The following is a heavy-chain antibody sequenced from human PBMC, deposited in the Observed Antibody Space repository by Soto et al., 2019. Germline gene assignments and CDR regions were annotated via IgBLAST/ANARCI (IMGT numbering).Heavy chain of an antibody. CDR3: ARGSYGDY. CDR1: GYTFTSYG. V-gene: IGHV1-18*01. D-gene: IGHD3-10*01. CDR2: ISAHNGNT. Sequence: QVHLVQSGAEVKKPGASVKVSCKASGYTFTSYGITWVRQAPGQGLEWMGWISAHNGNTDYAQKLQGRGIVTRDTSTSTAYMELRSLISDDTAVYYCARGSYGDYWGQGALVTVSS. J-gene: IGHJ4*02.